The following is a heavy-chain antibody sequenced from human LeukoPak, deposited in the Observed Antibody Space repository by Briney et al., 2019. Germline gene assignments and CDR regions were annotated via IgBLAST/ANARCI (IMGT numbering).Heavy chain of an antibody. V-gene: IGHV3-30*18. CDR3: AKDLSAARQFHYYYGLDV. CDR1: GFTFSSYG. D-gene: IGHD2-2*01. Sequence: GVSLRLSCAASGFTFSSYGMHWVRQAPGKGLEWLAVISYDGSNKYSADSVKGRFTIFRDNSKNTLYLQMNSLRAEDTAMYYCAKDLSAARQFHYYYGLDVWGQGTTVTVS. CDR2: ISYDGSNK. J-gene: IGHJ6*02.